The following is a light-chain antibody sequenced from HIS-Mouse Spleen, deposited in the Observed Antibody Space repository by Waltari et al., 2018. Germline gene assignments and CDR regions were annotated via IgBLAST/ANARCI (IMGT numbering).Light chain of an antibody. CDR2: DVS. CDR1: SSDVGGYNY. Sequence: QSALTQPRSVSGSPGQSVTISCTGTSSDVGGYNYVSWYQQHPGKAPKLMIYDVSKRPQGVPDRFSGSKSGNTAALTISGLQAEDEADYYCCSYAGSYTGVFGTGTKVTVL. J-gene: IGLJ1*01. CDR3: CSYAGSYTGV. V-gene: IGLV2-11*01.